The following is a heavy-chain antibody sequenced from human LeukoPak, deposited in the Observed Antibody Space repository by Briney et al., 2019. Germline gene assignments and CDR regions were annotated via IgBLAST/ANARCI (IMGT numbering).Heavy chain of an antibody. CDR1: GGSISSYY. J-gene: IGHJ4*02. V-gene: IGHV4-59*01. CDR3: ARGGYFDSPFDY. D-gene: IGHD3-22*01. CDR2: IYKSGSS. Sequence: PSETLSLTCTVCGGSISSYYWNWIRLPPGKGLEGIGSIYKSGSSNYNPSLRSRVTISVDTSKTQFSLKLTSVTAADTAVYYCARGGYFDSPFDYWGQGTLVTVSS.